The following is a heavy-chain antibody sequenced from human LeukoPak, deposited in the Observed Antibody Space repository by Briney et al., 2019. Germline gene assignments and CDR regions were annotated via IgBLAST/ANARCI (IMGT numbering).Heavy chain of an antibody. J-gene: IGHJ4*02. CDR1: GFTFSSYA. Sequence: QPGGSLRLSCAASGFTFSSYAMSWVRQVPGKRLEWVSVITGSGGSTYYADSVKGRFTISRDNSKNTLYLQMNSLRGEDTAIYYCAKGQLESCSGSRCYAFDYWGQGTLVTVSS. CDR2: ITGSGGST. V-gene: IGHV3-23*01. D-gene: IGHD2-15*01. CDR3: AKGQLESCSGSRCYAFDY.